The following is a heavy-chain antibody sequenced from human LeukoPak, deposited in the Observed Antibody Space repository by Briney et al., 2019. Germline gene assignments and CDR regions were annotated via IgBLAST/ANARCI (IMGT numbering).Heavy chain of an antibody. J-gene: IGHJ4*02. Sequence: GASAKVSCKASGYTFTGYYMHWVRQAPGQGLEWMGRINPNSGGTNYAQKFQGRVTMTRDTSISTAYMELSRLRSDDTAVYYCARVWYSSSFLFDYWGQGTLVTVSS. CDR2: INPNSGGT. CDR3: ARVWYSSSFLFDY. CDR1: GYTFTGYY. V-gene: IGHV1-2*06. D-gene: IGHD6-6*01.